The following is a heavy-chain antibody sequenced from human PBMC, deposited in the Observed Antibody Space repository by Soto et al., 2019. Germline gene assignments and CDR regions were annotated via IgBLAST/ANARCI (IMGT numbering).Heavy chain of an antibody. V-gene: IGHV3-66*02. Sequence: EVQLVESGGDLVQPGGSLRLSCVASGFIVSGSYMSWVRQAPGEGLEWVSVMYPDGSRHYAEAVKGRFVISRENSXXXXXXXXXXXXXXXXXXXXXXXDXGNYGDGGLDHWGQGTLVTVSS. CDR2: MYPDGSR. CDR1: GFIVSGSY. D-gene: IGHD4-17*01. J-gene: IGHJ4*02. CDR3: XXDXGNYGDGGLDH.